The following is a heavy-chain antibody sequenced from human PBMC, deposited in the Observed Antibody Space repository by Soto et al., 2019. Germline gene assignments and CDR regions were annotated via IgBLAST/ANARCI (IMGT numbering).Heavy chain of an antibody. D-gene: IGHD5-12*01. CDR3: ARDRGYSGYDYYYYYMDV. CDR1: GFTFSSYW. Sequence: PGGSLRLSCAASGFTFSSYWMSWVRQAPGKGLEWVANIKQDGSEKYYVDSVKGRFTISRDNAKNSLYLQMNSLRAEDTAVYYCARDRGYSGYDYYYYYMDVWGKGTTVTVSS. J-gene: IGHJ6*03. V-gene: IGHV3-7*01. CDR2: IKQDGSEK.